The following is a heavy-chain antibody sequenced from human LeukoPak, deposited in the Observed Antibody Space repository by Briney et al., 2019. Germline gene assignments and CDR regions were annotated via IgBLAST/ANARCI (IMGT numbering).Heavy chain of an antibody. CDR3: TRVRRYVLMVYAIKGFDY. V-gene: IGHV3-49*03. J-gene: IGHJ4*02. CDR1: GFTFGDYA. CDR2: IRSKAYGGTT. Sequence: PGGSLRLSCTASGFTFGDYAMSWFRQAPGKGLEWVGFIRSKAYGGTTEYAASVKGRFTISRDDSKSIAYLQMNSLKTEDTAVYYCTRVRRYVLMVYAIKGFDYWGQRTLVTVSS. D-gene: IGHD2-8*01.